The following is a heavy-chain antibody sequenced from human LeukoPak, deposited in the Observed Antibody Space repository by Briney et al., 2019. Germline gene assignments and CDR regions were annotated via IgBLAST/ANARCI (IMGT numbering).Heavy chain of an antibody. Sequence: SVKVSCKASGYTFTSYAMHWVRQAPGQRLEWMGRIIPILGIANYAQKFQGRVTITADKSTSTAYMELSSLRSEDTAVYYCARDGAPRDGYNSYWGQGTLVTVSS. J-gene: IGHJ4*02. V-gene: IGHV1-69*04. D-gene: IGHD5-24*01. CDR1: GYTFTSYA. CDR2: IIPILGIA. CDR3: ARDGAPRDGYNSY.